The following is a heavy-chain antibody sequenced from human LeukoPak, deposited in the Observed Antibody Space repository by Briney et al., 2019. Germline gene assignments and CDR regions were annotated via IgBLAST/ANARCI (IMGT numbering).Heavy chain of an antibody. D-gene: IGHD2-2*01. CDR1: GGSISSSSYY. CDR3: ARLLGYCSSTSCYLFFDY. CDR2: IYYSGST. V-gene: IGHV4-39*01. Sequence: SETLSLTCTVSGGSISSSSYYWGWIRQPPGKGLEWIGSIYYSGSTYYNPSLKSRVTISVDTSKNQFSLKLSSVTAADTAVYYCARLLGYCSSTSCYLFFDYWGQGTLITVSS. J-gene: IGHJ4*02.